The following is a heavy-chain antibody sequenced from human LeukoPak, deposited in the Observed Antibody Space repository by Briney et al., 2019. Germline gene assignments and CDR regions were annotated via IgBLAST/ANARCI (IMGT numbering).Heavy chain of an antibody. J-gene: IGHJ6*02. CDR3: SSRRYYYYGMDV. Sequence: ASVKVSCKASGYTFTSYGISWVRQAPGQGLEWMGWISAYNGNTNYAQKFQGRVTITADKSTSTACMELSSLRSEDTAVYYCSSRRYYYYGMDVWGQGTTVTVSS. CDR1: GYTFTSYG. CDR2: ISAYNGNT. V-gene: IGHV1-18*01.